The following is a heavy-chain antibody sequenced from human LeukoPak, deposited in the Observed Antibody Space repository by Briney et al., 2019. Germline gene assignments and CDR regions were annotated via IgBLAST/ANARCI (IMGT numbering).Heavy chain of an antibody. CDR3: ARRKFLGWFDP. D-gene: IGHD7-27*01. Sequence: GASVKVSCKASGYIFTTYDIGWVRQATGQGLEWMGWLNPNSGNAGYAQKFQGRVTISGNTSISKAYMELSSLRSDDTAIYYCARRKFLGWFDPWGQGTLVTVSS. CDR2: LNPNSGNA. V-gene: IGHV1-8*03. J-gene: IGHJ5*02. CDR1: GYIFTTYD.